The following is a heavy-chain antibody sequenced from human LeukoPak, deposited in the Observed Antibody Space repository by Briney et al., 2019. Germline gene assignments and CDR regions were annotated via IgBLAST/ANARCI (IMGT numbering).Heavy chain of an antibody. Sequence: GASVKVSCKTSGGTFRSYAISWVRQAPGQGLEWMGGIIPIFGTANYAQKFQGRVTITADKSTSTAYMELSSLRSEDTAVYYCASSIAARPNCFDYWGQGTLVTVSS. CDR3: ASSIAARPNCFDY. J-gene: IGHJ4*02. CDR1: GGTFRSYA. D-gene: IGHD6-6*01. CDR2: IIPIFGTA. V-gene: IGHV1-69*06.